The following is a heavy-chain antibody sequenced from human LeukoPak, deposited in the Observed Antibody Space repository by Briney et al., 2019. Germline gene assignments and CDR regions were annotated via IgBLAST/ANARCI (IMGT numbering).Heavy chain of an antibody. V-gene: IGHV3-7*01. J-gene: IGHJ4*01. D-gene: IGHD3-16*02. CDR1: GFTFSSYW. CDR3: ARVLSDYDYVWGSYRYVYFDY. CDR2: INQVGSEK. Sequence: GGPLRLSCAASGFTFSSYWMSWVRQAPGNGREWVANINQVGSEKYYVDSVKGRFTISRDNAKNSLYLQVNSLRAEGTAVYYCARVLSDYDYVWGSYRYVYFDYWGHGTLVTVSS.